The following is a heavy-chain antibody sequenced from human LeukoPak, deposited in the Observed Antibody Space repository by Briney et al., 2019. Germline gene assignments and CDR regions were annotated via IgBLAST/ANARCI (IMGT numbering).Heavy chain of an antibody. V-gene: IGHV3-66*01. Sequence: GGSLRLSCAASGFTVSSNYMSWVRQAPGKGPEWVSVIYSGGNTYYADSVKGRFTISRDNSKNTLYLQMNSLRAEDTAVYYCARYYGSGSYYPWGQGTLVTVSS. D-gene: IGHD3-10*01. J-gene: IGHJ5*02. CDR3: ARYYGSGSYYP. CDR1: GFTVSSNY. CDR2: IYSGGNT.